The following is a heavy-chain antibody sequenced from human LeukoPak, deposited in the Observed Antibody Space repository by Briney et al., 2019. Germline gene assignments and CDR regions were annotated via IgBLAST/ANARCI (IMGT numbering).Heavy chain of an antibody. D-gene: IGHD5-24*01. CDR1: WASVSSYC. Sequence: LSRVYTVSWASVSSYCGGWIRRPPRKRLEWIAYIYLDGNSDFQSSLKSRVTMSVDSSKYQVSLKLTSVTAADTAVYFCARRRGDMATIPDDHYYYMDVWGEGTTVTVSS. CDR3: ARRRGDMATIPDDHYYYMDV. V-gene: IGHV4-4*08. J-gene: IGHJ6*03. CDR2: IYLDGNS.